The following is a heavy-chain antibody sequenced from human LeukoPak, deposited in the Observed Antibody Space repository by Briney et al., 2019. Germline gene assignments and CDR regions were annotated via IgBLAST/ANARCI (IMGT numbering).Heavy chain of an antibody. J-gene: IGHJ4*02. V-gene: IGHV4-38-2*02. CDR1: GYSFTSGHY. D-gene: IGHD3-10*01. Sequence: SETLSLTCSVSGYSFTSGHYWGWIRQPPGKGLEWIANIYHTGSAHYNPSLKSRVTISVDTSKNQFSLKLSSVTAADTAVYYCARETGSGSYDSILDYWGQGTLVTVSS. CDR3: ARETGSGSYDSILDY. CDR2: IYHTGSA.